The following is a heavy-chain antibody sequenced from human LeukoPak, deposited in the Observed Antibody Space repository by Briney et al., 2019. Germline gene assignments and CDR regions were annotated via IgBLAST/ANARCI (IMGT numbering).Heavy chain of an antibody. V-gene: IGHV3-23*01. J-gene: IGHJ4*02. CDR3: ARDHRLRYFDWSDFGY. CDR1: EFTFSSFA. Sequence: GGSLRLSCAASEFTFSSFAMSWGRQAPGKGLEWVSRVSGSGGSTHYADSVKGRFSISRDNSKNTLYLQMNSLRAEDTAVYYCARDHRLRYFDWSDFGYWGQGTLVTV. CDR2: VSGSGGST. D-gene: IGHD3-9*01.